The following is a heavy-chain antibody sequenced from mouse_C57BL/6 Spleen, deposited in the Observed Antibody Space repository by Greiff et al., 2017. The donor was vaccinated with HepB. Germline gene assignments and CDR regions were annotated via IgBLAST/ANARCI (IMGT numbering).Heavy chain of an antibody. V-gene: IGHV5-17*01. CDR1: GFTFSDYG. D-gene: IGHD1-2*01. CDR3: ARRLTPYAMDY. CDR2: ISSGSSTI. J-gene: IGHJ4*01. Sequence: EVHLVESGGGLVKPGGSLKLSCAASGFTFSDYGMHWVRQAPEKGLEWVAYISSGSSTIYYADTVKGRFTISRDNAKNTRFLQMTSLRSEDTAMYYCARRLTPYAMDYWGQGTSVTVSS.